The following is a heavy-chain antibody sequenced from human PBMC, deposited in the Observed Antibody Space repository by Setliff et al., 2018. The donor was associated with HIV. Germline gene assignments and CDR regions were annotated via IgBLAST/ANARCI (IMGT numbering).Heavy chain of an antibody. CDR3: ARDSPNCSSTSCYGGLGYYYMDV. D-gene: IGHD2-2*01. J-gene: IGHJ6*03. V-gene: IGHV3-7*01. CDR2: IKQDGSNK. CDR1: GFTFSSYW. Sequence: GGSLRLSCAASGFTFSSYWMSWVRQAPGKGLEWVANIKQDGSNKYYADSVKGRFTISRDNSKNTLYLQMNSLRAEDTAVYYCARDSPNCSSTSCYGGLGYYYMDVWGKGTTVTVSS.